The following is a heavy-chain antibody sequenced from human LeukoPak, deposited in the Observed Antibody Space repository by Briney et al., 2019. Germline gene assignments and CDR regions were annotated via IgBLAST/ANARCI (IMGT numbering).Heavy chain of an antibody. CDR1: GFTFSTYA. D-gene: IGHD4-17*01. J-gene: IGHJ4*02. Sequence: GGSLRLSCAASGFTFSTYAMSWVRQAPGKGLEWVSSISGSGDSTYYGDSVKGRFTISRDNSKNTLLLQMNSLRAEDTAVYYCAKWARNYGDYRAFDYWGQGTLVTVSS. CDR2: ISGSGDST. V-gene: IGHV3-23*01. CDR3: AKWARNYGDYRAFDY.